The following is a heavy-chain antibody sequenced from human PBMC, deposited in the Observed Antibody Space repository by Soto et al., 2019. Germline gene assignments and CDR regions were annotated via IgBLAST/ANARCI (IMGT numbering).Heavy chain of an antibody. CDR2: IKPDSGGT. Sequence: QVQLVQSGAEVNKPGASVKVSCKSSGYTFTDYYMHWVRQAPGQGLEWMGWIKPDSGGTKYAQKFQGMVTMPRDTSISAAYMELGSLRSDDTAVYYCEREGTIAGLDYWGQGTVVTVSS. J-gene: IGHJ4*02. CDR1: GYTFTDYY. V-gene: IGHV1-2*02. CDR3: EREGTIAGLDY. D-gene: IGHD1-1*01.